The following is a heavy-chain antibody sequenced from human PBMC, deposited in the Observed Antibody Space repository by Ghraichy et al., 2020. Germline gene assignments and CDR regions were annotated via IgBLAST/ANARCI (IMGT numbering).Heavy chain of an antibody. CDR3: ARDLDDISTRDI. D-gene: IGHD3-9*01. Sequence: ASVKVSCKASGYTFTGYYIQWVRQAPGQGLEWMGRIHPNSGGTNYAQKFQGRVTLTRDTSISTAYMELNRLRSDDTAVYYCARDLDDISTRDIWGQGTKVTVSS. CDR2: IHPNSGGT. CDR1: GYTFTGYY. V-gene: IGHV1-2*06. J-gene: IGHJ3*02.